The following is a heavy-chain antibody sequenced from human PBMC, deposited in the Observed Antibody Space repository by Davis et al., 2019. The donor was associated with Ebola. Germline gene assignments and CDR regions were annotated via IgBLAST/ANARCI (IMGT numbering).Heavy chain of an antibody. CDR1: GYTFTGYY. D-gene: IGHD1-1*01. CDR3: ARAQFPTTSDH. V-gene: IGHV1-18*04. Sequence: ASVKVSCKASGYTFTGYYIHWVRQAPGQGLEWMGRINPHNGNTNYAQNVQGRVIMTSDTATTTAYMEVGSLRSDDTAVYYCARAQFPTTSDHWGQGTLVTVSS. J-gene: IGHJ4*02. CDR2: INPHNGNT.